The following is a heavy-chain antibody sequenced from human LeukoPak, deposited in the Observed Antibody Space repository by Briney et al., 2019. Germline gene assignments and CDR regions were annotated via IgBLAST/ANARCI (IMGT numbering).Heavy chain of an antibody. V-gene: IGHV3-30*12. CDR3: ARLPAYCSSTSCYYDY. CDR2: IYNDGSHP. J-gene: IGHJ4*02. Sequence: GGSLRLSCAASGFFFSTYGMHWVRQAPGKGLEWVAFIYNDGSHPFNADSVQGRFTISRDNAKNSLYLQMNSLRAEDTALYHCARLPAYCSSTSCYYDYWGRGTLVTVSS. D-gene: IGHD2-2*01. CDR1: GFFFSTYG.